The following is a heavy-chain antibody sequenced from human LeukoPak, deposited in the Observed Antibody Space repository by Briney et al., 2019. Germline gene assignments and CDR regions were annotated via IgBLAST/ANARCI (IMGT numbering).Heavy chain of an antibody. Sequence: PGGSLRLSCAASGFTFSSYAMHWVRQAPGKGLEWVAVISYDGSNKYYADSVKGRFTISRDNSKNTLYPQMSSLRAEDTAVYYCAREGASMTTVTYYYYGMDVWGQGTTVTVSS. J-gene: IGHJ6*02. V-gene: IGHV3-30-3*01. CDR1: GFTFSSYA. CDR2: ISYDGSNK. CDR3: AREGASMTTVTYYYYGMDV. D-gene: IGHD4-17*01.